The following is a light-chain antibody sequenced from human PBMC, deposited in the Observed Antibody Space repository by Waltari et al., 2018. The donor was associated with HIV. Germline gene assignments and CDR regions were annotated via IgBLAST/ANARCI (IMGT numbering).Light chain of an antibody. V-gene: IGLV1-44*01. Sequence: QSVLTQPPSVSGTPGQRVTISCSGSSSNIGSNTVTWYQQLPGTAPKLLIFSYKHRPSGVPDRFSGSKSGTSASLAISGLQSEDEADYYCAAWDDSLNGVIFGGGTKLTVL. CDR1: SSNIGSNT. J-gene: IGLJ2*01. CDR3: AAWDDSLNGVI. CDR2: SYK.